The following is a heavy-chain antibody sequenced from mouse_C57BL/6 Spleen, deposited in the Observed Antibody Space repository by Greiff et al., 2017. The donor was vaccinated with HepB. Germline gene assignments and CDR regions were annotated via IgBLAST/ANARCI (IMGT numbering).Heavy chain of an antibody. D-gene: IGHD1-1*01. CDR1: GYTFTSYW. Sequence: VQLQQPGAELAKPGASVKLSCKASGYTFTSYWMHWVKQRPGQGLEWIGYINPSSGYTKYNQKFKDKATLTADKSSSTAYMKLSSLTYEDSAVYYCAREGVVEFYYAMDYWGQGTSVTGSS. J-gene: IGHJ4*01. CDR2: INPSSGYT. CDR3: AREGVVEFYYAMDY. V-gene: IGHV1-7*01.